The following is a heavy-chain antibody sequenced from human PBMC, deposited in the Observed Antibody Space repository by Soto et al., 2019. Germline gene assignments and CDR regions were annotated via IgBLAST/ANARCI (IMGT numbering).Heavy chain of an antibody. CDR3: AKEETVLVNYYYYYGMDV. CDR1: GFTFSSYA. V-gene: IGHV3-23*01. J-gene: IGHJ6*02. CDR2: ISGSGYAT. D-gene: IGHD4-17*01. Sequence: GGSLRLSCAASGFTFSSYAMSWVRQAPGMGLEWVSVISGSGYATYYADSVKGRFTVSRDNSNNTVYLQMNSLRAEDTAVYYCAKEETVLVNYYYYYGMDVWGQGTTVTVSS.